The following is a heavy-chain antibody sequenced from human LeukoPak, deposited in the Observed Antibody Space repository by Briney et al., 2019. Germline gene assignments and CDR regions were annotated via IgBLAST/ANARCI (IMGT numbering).Heavy chain of an antibody. J-gene: IGHJ4*02. CDR2: IYYSGST. CDR1: GGSVSSGSYY. CDR3: ARGKAGNFDY. D-gene: IGHD3-10*01. Sequence: SETLSLTCSVSGGSVSSGSYYWSCIRQPPGRGLEWIGYIYYSGSTNYNPSLKSRVTISVDTSKNQFSLKLSSVTAADTAVYYCARGKAGNFDYWGQGTLVTVSS. V-gene: IGHV4-61*01.